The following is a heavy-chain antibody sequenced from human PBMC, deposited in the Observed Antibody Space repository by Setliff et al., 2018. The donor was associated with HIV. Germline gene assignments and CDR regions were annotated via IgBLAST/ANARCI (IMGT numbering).Heavy chain of an antibody. CDR2: IIPLLGTP. Sequence: ASVKVSCKASGGSFRNYAINWVRQAPGQGLEWMGGIIPLLGTPNYAHKFQGRVTITADKYSSTVYMELSSLRSEDSAVFYCARDRSGIAVAAPDAFDVWGQGTMVTVS. D-gene: IGHD6-19*01. CDR3: ARDRSGIAVAAPDAFDV. CDR1: GGSFRNYA. J-gene: IGHJ3*01. V-gene: IGHV1-69*06.